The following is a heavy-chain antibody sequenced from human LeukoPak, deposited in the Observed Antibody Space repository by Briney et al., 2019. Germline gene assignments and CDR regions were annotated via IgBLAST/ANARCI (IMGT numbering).Heavy chain of an antibody. J-gene: IGHJ4*02. V-gene: IGHV3-48*03. CDR1: GFTFSSYE. Sequence: PGGSLRLSCAASGFTFSSYEMNWVCQALGKGLEWVSYISSSGSTIYYADSVKGRFTISRDNAKNSLYLQMNSLRAEDTAVYYCARAAWWELRLGFDYWGQGTLVTVSS. CDR3: ARAAWWELRLGFDY. CDR2: ISSSGSTI. D-gene: IGHD1-26*01.